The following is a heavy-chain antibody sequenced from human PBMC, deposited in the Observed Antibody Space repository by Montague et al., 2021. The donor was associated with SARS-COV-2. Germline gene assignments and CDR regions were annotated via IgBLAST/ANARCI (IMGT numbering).Heavy chain of an antibody. V-gene: IGHV4-38-2*02. Sequence: SETLSLTCTVSGFSIGSGDYWGWIRQPPGKGLEWIGSIYHSGTTYYNPSLQSRLTMSIDTSTNQFSLRLTSVTAADAAVFFRGGEKAGGLRNVFDIWGQGTTVTVSS. CDR2: IYHSGTT. CDR1: GFSIGSGDY. J-gene: IGHJ3*02. CDR3: GGEKAGGLRNVFDI.